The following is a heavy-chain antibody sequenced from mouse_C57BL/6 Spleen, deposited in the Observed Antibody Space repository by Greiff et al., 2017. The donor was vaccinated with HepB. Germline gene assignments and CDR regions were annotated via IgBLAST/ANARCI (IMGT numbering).Heavy chain of an antibody. V-gene: IGHV1-69*01. D-gene: IGHD1-1*01. CDR2: IDPSDSYT. Sequence: QVQLQQSGAELVMPGASVKLSCKASGYTFTSYWMHWVKQRPGQGLEWIGEIDPSDSYTNYNQKFKGKSTLTVDKSSSTAYMQLSSLTSEDSAVYYCARHSSYFDYWGQGTTLTVSS. CDR3: ARHSSYFDY. CDR1: GYTFTSYW. J-gene: IGHJ2*01.